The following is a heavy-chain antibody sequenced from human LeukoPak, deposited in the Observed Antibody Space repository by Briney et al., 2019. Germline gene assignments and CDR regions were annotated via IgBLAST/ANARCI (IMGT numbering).Heavy chain of an antibody. CDR2: ISSSGSTI. CDR3: ATSSYDSSGYRQDLDY. V-gene: IGHV3-11*01. D-gene: IGHD3-22*01. J-gene: IGHJ4*02. CDR1: GFTFSDYY. Sequence: GGSLRLSCAASGFTFSDYYMSWIRQAPGKGLEWVSYISSSGSTIYYADSVKGRFTISRDNAKNSLYLQMNSLRAEYTAVYYCATSSYDSSGYRQDLDYWGQGTLVTVSS.